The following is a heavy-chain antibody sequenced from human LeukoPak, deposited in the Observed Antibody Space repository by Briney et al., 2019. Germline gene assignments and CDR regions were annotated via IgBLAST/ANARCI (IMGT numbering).Heavy chain of an antibody. Sequence: GGSLRLSCAASGFTFSSYWMSWVRQAPGKGLEWVANIKQDGSEKYYVDSVKGRFTISRDNAKNSLYLQMNSLRAEDTAVYYCARDDCSSISCYHNWFDPWGQRTLVTVSS. J-gene: IGHJ5*02. CDR1: GFTFSSYW. V-gene: IGHV3-7*01. D-gene: IGHD2-2*01. CDR2: IKQDGSEK. CDR3: ARDDCSSISCYHNWFDP.